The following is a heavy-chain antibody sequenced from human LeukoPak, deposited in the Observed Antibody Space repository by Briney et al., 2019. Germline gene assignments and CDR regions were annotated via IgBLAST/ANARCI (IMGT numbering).Heavy chain of an antibody. V-gene: IGHV5-51*01. D-gene: IGHD3-10*01. Sequence: HGESLKISRKGSGYSFTSYWIGWVRQMPGKGLEWMGIIYPGDSDTRYSPSFQGQVTISADKSISTAYLQWSSLKASDTAMYYCATSNYGSGSYWNAFDIWGQGTMVTVSS. CDR1: GYSFTSYW. CDR3: ATSNYGSGSYWNAFDI. J-gene: IGHJ3*02. CDR2: IYPGDSDT.